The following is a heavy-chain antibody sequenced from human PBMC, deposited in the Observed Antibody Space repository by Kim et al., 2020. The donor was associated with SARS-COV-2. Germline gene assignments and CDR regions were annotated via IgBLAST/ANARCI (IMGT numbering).Heavy chain of an antibody. J-gene: IGHJ4*02. CDR2: INHSGST. CDR1: GGSFSGYY. CDR3: AGGTPTTVRI. V-gene: IGHV4-34*01. D-gene: IGHD3-10*01. Sequence: SETLSLTCAVYGGSFSGYYWSWIRQPPGKGLEWIGEINHSGSTNYNPSLKSRVTISVDTSKNQFSLKLSSVTAADTAVYYCAGGTPTTVRIWGQGTLVTVSS.